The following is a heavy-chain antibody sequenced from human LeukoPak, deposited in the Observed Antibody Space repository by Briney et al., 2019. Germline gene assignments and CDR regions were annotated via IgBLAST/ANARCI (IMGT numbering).Heavy chain of an antibody. V-gene: IGHV4-4*07. CDR1: GGSISSYY. J-gene: IGHJ6*03. CDR2: IYTSGST. CDR3: ARGPPRHYYYYYYMDV. Sequence: SETLSLTCTVSGGSISSYYWSWIRQPAGKGLEWIGRIYTSGSTNYNPSLKSRVTISVDTSKNQFSLKLSSVTAADTAVYYRARGPPRHYYYYYYMDVWGKGTTVTVSS.